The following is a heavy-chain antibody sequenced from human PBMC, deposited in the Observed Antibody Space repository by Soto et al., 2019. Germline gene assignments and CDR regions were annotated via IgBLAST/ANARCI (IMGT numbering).Heavy chain of an antibody. CDR3: ARGRTTVTTHDAFDI. V-gene: IGHV3-64*01. J-gene: IGHJ3*02. Sequence: GGSLRLSCAASGFTFSSYAMHWVRQAPGKGLEYVSAISSNGGSTYYANSVKGRFTISRDNSKNTLYLQMGSLRAEDMAVYYCARGRTTVTTHDAFDIWGQGTMVTVSS. D-gene: IGHD4-17*01. CDR1: GFTFSSYA. CDR2: ISSNGGST.